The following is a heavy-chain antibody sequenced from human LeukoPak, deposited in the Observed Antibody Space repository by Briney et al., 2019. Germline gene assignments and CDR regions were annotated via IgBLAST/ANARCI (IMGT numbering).Heavy chain of an antibody. J-gene: IGHJ6*02. CDR2: IYYSGST. Sequence: SETLSLTCTVSGVSISSYYWSWIRQPPGKGLEWIGYIYYSGSTNYNPSLKSRVTISVDTSKNQFSLKLSSVTAADTAVYYCARDRVEYSSRFYYYGMDVWGQGTTVTVSS. CDR1: GVSISSYY. V-gene: IGHV4-59*01. D-gene: IGHD6-6*01. CDR3: ARDRVEYSSRFYYYGMDV.